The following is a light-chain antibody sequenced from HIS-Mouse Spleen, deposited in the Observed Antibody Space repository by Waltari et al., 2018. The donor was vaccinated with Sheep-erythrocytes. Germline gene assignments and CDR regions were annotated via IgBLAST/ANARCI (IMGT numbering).Light chain of an antibody. J-gene: IGLJ2*01. CDR1: SSDVGGYNY. V-gene: IGLV2-14*01. Sequence: QSALTQPASVSGSPGQSITLSCPRTSSDVGGYNYVPWYQQHPGKAPKLMIYEVSNRPSGVSNRFSGSKSGNTASLTISGLQAEDEADYYCSSYTSSSTQVFGGGTKLTVL. CDR2: EVS. CDR3: SSYTSSSTQV.